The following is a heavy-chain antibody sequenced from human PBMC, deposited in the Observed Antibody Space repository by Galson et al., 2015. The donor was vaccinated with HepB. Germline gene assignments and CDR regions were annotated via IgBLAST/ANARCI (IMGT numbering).Heavy chain of an antibody. CDR3: ARDGYSYGFYAFDI. CDR2: IKQDGSEK. Sequence: SLRLSCAASGFTFSSYWMSWVRQAPGKGLEWVANIKQDGSEKYYVDSVKGRFTISRDNAKNSLYLQMNSLRAEDTAVYYCARDGYSYGFYAFDIWGQGTMVTVSS. D-gene: IGHD5-18*01. CDR1: GFTFSSYW. J-gene: IGHJ3*02. V-gene: IGHV3-7*03.